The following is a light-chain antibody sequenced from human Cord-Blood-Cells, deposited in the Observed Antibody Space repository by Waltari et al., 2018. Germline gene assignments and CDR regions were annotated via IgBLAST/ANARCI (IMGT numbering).Light chain of an antibody. CDR2: EGS. V-gene: IGLV2-23*01. Sequence: QSALTQPASVSGSPGQSTTISCPGTSSDVGSYNLVSWYQQHPGKAPKLMIYEGSKRPSGVSNRFSGSKSGNTASLTISGLQAEDEADYYCCSYAGSSIVVFGGGTKLTVL. J-gene: IGLJ2*01. CDR3: CSYAGSSIVV. CDR1: SSDVGSYNL.